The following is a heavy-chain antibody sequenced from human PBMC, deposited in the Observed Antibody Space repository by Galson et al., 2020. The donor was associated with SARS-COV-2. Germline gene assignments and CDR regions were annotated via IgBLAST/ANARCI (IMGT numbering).Heavy chain of an antibody. CDR2: ISSSSSYI. D-gene: IGHD2-2*01. CDR3: ASDSSRNYYYMDV. V-gene: IGHV3-21*01. Sequence: GGSLRLSCAASGFTFSSYSMNWVRQAPGKGLEWVSSISSSSSYIYYADSVKGRFTISRDNAKNSLYLQMNSLRAEDTAVYYCASDSSRNYYYMDVWGKGTTVTVSS. J-gene: IGHJ6*03. CDR1: GFTFSSYS.